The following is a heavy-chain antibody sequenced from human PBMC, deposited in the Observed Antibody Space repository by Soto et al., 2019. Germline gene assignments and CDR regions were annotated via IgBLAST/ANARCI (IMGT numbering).Heavy chain of an antibody. CDR2: IMSKTDGVTT. D-gene: IGHD1-26*01. Sequence: GGSLRLSCATSGFTFSKAWVGWVRQSPGKGLEWVGRIMSKTDGVTTDYAAPVKGRFTISRDDSKSTLYLQMNSLKTEDTAFYYCTTDSGMSPYSFDYWGQGTLVTVSS. CDR3: TTDSGMSPYSFDY. CDR1: GFTFSKAW. V-gene: IGHV3-15*01. J-gene: IGHJ4*02.